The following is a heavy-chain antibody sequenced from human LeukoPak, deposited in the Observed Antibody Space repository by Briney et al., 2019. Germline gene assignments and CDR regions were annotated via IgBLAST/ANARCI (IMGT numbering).Heavy chain of an antibody. D-gene: IGHD1-26*01. Sequence: GGSLRLSCAASGFTFSSYSMNWVRQAPGKGLEWVSYISSSSSTIYYADSVKGRFTISRDNAKNSLYLQMDSLRADDTAKYYCAKDSPVATWWGQGALVTVSS. CDR2: ISSSSSTI. CDR3: AKDSPVATW. CDR1: GFTFSSYS. J-gene: IGHJ4*02. V-gene: IGHV3-48*04.